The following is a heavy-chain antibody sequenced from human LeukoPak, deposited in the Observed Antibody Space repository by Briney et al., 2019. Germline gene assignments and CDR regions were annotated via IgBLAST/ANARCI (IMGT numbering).Heavy chain of an antibody. J-gene: IGHJ4*02. V-gene: IGHV5-51*01. Sequence: GESLKISCKGSGYSLTSYWIGWVRQMPGKGLEWMGIIYPGDSDTRYSPSFQGQVTISADKSISTAYLQWSSLKASDTAIYYCARFEKQQLDPFDYWGQGTLVTVSS. CDR2: IYPGDSDT. CDR3: ARFEKQQLDPFDY. D-gene: IGHD6-13*01. CDR1: GYSLTSYW.